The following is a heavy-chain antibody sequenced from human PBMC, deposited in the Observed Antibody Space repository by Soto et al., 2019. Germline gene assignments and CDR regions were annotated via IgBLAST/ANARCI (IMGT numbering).Heavy chain of an antibody. CDR2: INHSGST. Sequence: SETLSLTCAVYGGSFSGYYWSWIRQPPGKGLEWIGEINHSGSTNYNPSLKSRVTISVDTSKNQFSLKLSSVTAADTAVYYCARAPHYYGSGSYLYYYYGMDVWGQGTTVT. V-gene: IGHV4-34*01. CDR1: GGSFSGYY. J-gene: IGHJ6*02. CDR3: ARAPHYYGSGSYLYYYYGMDV. D-gene: IGHD3-10*01.